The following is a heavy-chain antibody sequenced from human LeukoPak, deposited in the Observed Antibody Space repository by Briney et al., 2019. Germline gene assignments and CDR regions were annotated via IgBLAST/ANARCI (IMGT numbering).Heavy chain of an antibody. J-gene: IGHJ4*02. Sequence: GGSLRLSCAASGFTFSRYGMHWVRQAPGKGQEWVAVISYDGSDKYYADSVKGRFTISRDNSKNTLHLQMNSLRAEDTAVYYCARGTGNYYGYWGQGTLVTVSS. CDR2: ISYDGSDK. CDR1: GFTFSRYG. CDR3: ARGTGNYYGY. V-gene: IGHV3-30*03. D-gene: IGHD3/OR15-3a*01.